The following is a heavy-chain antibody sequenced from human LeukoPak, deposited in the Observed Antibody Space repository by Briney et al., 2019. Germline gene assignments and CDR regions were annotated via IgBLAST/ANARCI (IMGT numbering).Heavy chain of an antibody. CDR3: AEEDYYDSSGSNVDY. Sequence: GGSLRLSCAASGFTFSSYAMSWVRQAPGKGLEWVSAISGSGGSTYYADSVKGRFTISRDNSKNTLYLQMNSLRAEDTAVYYCAEEDYYDSSGSNVDYWGQGTLVTVSS. D-gene: IGHD3-22*01. J-gene: IGHJ4*02. CDR1: GFTFSSYA. V-gene: IGHV3-23*01. CDR2: ISGSGGST.